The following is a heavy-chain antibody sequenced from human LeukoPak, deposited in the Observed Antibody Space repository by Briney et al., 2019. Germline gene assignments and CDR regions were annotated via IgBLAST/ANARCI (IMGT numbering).Heavy chain of an antibody. V-gene: IGHV1-8*03. J-gene: IGHJ6*03. CDR1: GYTFTSYD. CDR2: MNPNSGNT. D-gene: IGHD6-13*01. Sequence: ASVKVSCKASGYTFTSYDINWVRQATGQGLEWMGGMNPNSGNTGYAQKFQGRVTITRNTSISTAYMELSSLRSEDTAVYYCARDSSSWYYYYMDVWGKGTTVTVSS. CDR3: ARDSSSWYYYYMDV.